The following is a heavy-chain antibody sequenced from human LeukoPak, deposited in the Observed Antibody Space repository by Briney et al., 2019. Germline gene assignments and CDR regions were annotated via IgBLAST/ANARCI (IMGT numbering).Heavy chain of an antibody. CDR2: VHYSGST. CDR3: ATGRSIRYFDY. Sequence: SETLSLTCSVSGVSIFSYYWTWIRQPPGKGLEWIGYVHYSGSTNYNPFLKSRVTISVDTSKSQFSLKLSSATAADTAVYYCATGRSIRYFDYWGQGTLLTVSS. V-gene: IGHV4-59*08. D-gene: IGHD3-9*01. CDR1: GVSIFSYY. J-gene: IGHJ4*02.